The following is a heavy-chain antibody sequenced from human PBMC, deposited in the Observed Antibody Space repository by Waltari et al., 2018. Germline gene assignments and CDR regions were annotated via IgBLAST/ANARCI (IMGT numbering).Heavy chain of an antibody. CDR2: VHHSGKT. D-gene: IGHD2-2*01. V-gene: IGHV4-4*02. J-gene: IGHJ4*02. Sequence: QVQLQESGQGLVKPSGTLSLTCAVSGDSISGNYWWGWVRQSPEKGLEWIGQVHHSGKTHYNPSLQSRVTISVDKPKNQFSLNRNSVTAADTAVYYCAGDRAIGLFFDYWGRGTLVTVSS. CDR1: GDSISGNYW. CDR3: AGDRAIGLFFDY.